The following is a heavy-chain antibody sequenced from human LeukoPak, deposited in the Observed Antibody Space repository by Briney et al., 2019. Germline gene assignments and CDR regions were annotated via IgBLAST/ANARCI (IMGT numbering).Heavy chain of an antibody. J-gene: IGHJ4*02. CDR3: TTIGYCSGGSCSGFDY. CDR1: GFTLSNAW. Sequence: MSGGSLRLSCVASGFTLSNAWMSWVREAPGKGLEWVGLIKSKIDGGTTDYAAPVKGRFTISRDDSKNTVYLQMNSLKIEDTAMYYCTTIGYCSGGSCSGFDYWGQGTLVTVSS. V-gene: IGHV3-15*01. CDR2: IKSKIDGGTT. D-gene: IGHD2-15*01.